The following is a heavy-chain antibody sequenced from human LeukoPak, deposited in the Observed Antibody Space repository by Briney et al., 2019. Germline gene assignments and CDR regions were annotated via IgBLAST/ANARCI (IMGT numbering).Heavy chain of an antibody. D-gene: IGHD3-10*01. V-gene: IGHV1-2*02. CDR2: INPNSGGT. J-gene: IGHJ5*02. CDR3: ARVRVRYGSGSLYQKVYWFDP. CDR1: GYTFTGYY. Sequence: ASVKVSCKASGYTFTGYYMHWVRQAPGPGLEWMGWINPNSGGTNYAHKFQGRVTMTRDTSISTAYMELSRLRSDDTAVYYCARVRVRYGSGSLYQKVYWFDPWGQGTLVTVSS.